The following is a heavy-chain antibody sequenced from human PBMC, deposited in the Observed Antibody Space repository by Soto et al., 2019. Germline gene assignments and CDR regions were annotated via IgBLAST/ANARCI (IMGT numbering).Heavy chain of an antibody. Sequence: GESLKISCKGSGYSFTSYWIGWVRQMPGKGLEWMGIIYPGDSDTRYSPSFRGQVTISANKSISTAYLQWSSLKASDTAMYYCARHNIGSGWYGGASTGPLKVYYYGMDVWGQGTTVTVSS. V-gene: IGHV5-51*01. D-gene: IGHD6-19*01. CDR3: ARHNIGSGWYGGASTGPLKVYYYGMDV. J-gene: IGHJ6*02. CDR2: IYPGDSDT. CDR1: GYSFTSYW.